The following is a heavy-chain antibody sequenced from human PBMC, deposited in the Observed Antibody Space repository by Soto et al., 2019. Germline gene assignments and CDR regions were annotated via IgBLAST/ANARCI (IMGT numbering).Heavy chain of an antibody. J-gene: IGHJ6*02. D-gene: IGHD3-9*01. V-gene: IGHV2-5*02. CDR1: GFSLSTSAVG. CDR3: AHRRTYYDILTQTHYHYGMDV. Sequence: QITLKESGPTLVKPTQTLTLTCTFSGFSLSTSAVGVSWIRQPPGKALEWLALIYWDDDKRYSPSLKSRLTITKDTSKNQVVLTMTNMDPVDTATYYCAHRRTYYDILTQTHYHYGMDVWGQGTTVTVSS. CDR2: IYWDDDK.